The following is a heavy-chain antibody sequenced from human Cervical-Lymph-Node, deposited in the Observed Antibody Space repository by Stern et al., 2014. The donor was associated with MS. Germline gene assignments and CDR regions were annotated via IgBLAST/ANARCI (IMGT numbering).Heavy chain of an antibody. D-gene: IGHD4-11*01. CDR2: IIPGDGTT. CDR3: ARGVTRSSYYYGLDV. CDR1: GYTFIVYY. V-gene: IGHV1-46*01. J-gene: IGHJ6*02. Sequence: QVQLVQSGAEVRKSGASVKISCKASGYTFIVYYMHWVRQAPGQGLEWMGLIIPGDGTTTYAQKFQGRVTMTRDTATSSVYMHLSSLRSEDTAVYFCARGVTRSSYYYGLDVWGQGTTVTVSS.